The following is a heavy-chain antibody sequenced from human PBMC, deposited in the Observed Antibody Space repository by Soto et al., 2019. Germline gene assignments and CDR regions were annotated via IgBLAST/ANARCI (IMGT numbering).Heavy chain of an antibody. J-gene: IGHJ6*02. V-gene: IGHV3-53*01. CDR1: GFTVSSNY. CDR2: IYSGGST. D-gene: IGHD3-16*01. CDR3: ERGPSPLTYYYGMDV. Sequence: SGGSLRLSCAASGFTVSSNYMSWVRQAPGKGLEWVSVIYSGGSTYYADSVKGRFTISRDNSKNTLYLQMNSLRAEDTAVYYCERGPSPLTYYYGMDVWGQGTTVTVYS.